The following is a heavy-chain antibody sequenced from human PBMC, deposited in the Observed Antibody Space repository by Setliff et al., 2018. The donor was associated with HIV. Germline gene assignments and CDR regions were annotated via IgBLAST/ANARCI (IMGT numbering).Heavy chain of an antibody. D-gene: IGHD5-12*01. Sequence: GSVKVSCKASGYTFIGDYMHWVRQAPGQGLEWMGWINPNSGGTNFAQKFQGRVTMTRDTSISTAYMELSRLRSDDTAVYYCARGGLATGAFDIWGQGTMVTVSS. CDR1: GYTFIGDY. CDR3: ARGGLATGAFDI. CDR2: INPNSGGT. V-gene: IGHV1-2*02. J-gene: IGHJ3*02.